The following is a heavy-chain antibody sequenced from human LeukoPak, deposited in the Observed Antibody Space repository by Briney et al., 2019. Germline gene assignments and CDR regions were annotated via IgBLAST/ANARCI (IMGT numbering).Heavy chain of an antibody. J-gene: IGHJ4*02. CDR2: IYYSGST. V-gene: IGHV4-30-4*01. CDR3: ARDNADTIDY. Sequence: SETLSLTCTVSGGSISSGDYYWSWIRQPPGKGLEWIGYIYYSGSTYYNPSLKSRVTISEDTSKNQFSLKLSSVTAADTAVYYCARDNADTIDYWGQGTLVTVSS. D-gene: IGHD3-16*01. CDR1: GGSISSGDYY.